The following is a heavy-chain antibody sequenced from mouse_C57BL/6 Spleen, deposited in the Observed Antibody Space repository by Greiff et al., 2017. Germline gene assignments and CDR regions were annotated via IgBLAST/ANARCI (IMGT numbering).Heavy chain of an antibody. V-gene: IGHV1-18*01. CDR2: INPNNGGT. J-gene: IGHJ3*01. CDR1: GYTFTDYN. Sequence: EVQLQQSGPELVKPGASVKIPCKASGYTFTDYNMDWVKQSHGKSLEWIGDINPNNGGTIYNQKFKGKATLTVDKSSNTAYIELRSLTSADTAVYYCARQPVFACWGQGTLVTVSA. CDR3: ARQPVFAC.